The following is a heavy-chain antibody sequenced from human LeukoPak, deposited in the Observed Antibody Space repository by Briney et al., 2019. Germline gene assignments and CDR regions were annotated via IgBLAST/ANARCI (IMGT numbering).Heavy chain of an antibody. CDR2: ISSSSDYI. D-gene: IGHD3-10*01. Sequence: GGSLRFSCAASGFTFSSYSMNWVRRAPGKGLEWVSSISSSSDYIYYADSVKGRFTISRDNAKNSLYLQMNSLGAEDTAVYYCARGSGSGSYYPRFDYWGQGTLVTVSS. CDR3: ARGSGSGSYYPRFDY. J-gene: IGHJ4*02. CDR1: GFTFSSYS. V-gene: IGHV3-21*01.